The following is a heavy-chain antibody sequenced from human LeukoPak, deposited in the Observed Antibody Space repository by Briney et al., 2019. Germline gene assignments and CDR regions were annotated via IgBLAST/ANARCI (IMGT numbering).Heavy chain of an antibody. Sequence: GGSLRLSCAASGFTFRNYAMHWVRQAPGKGLEWVSVTYTGGNSYYADSVKGRFTISKDNAKNTVYLQMNNLRAEDTAVYYCVSFYETYWGRGTLVTVSS. V-gene: IGHV3-NL1*01. D-gene: IGHD2-2*01. CDR2: TYTGGNS. CDR1: GFTFRNYA. J-gene: IGHJ4*02. CDR3: VSFYETY.